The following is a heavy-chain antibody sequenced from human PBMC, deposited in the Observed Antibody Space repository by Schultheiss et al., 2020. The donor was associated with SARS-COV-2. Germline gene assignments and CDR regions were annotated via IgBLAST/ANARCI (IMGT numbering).Heavy chain of an antibody. J-gene: IGHJ6*02. Sequence: GGSLRLSCAASGFTFDDYGMSWVRQAPGKGLEWVAVISYDGSNKYYADSVKGRFTISRDNSKNTLYLQMNSLRAEDTAVYYCARDSGSYLLYGMDVWGQGTTVTVSS. CDR1: GFTFDDYG. CDR3: ARDSGSYLLYGMDV. CDR2: ISYDGSNK. D-gene: IGHD1-26*01. V-gene: IGHV3-30*03.